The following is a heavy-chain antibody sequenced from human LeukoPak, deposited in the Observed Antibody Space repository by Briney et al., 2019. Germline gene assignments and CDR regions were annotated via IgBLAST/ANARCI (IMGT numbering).Heavy chain of an antibody. Sequence: SETLSLTCTVSGGSISSYYWSWIRQPPGKGLEWIGSIYYSGNTNYNPSLKRRVTISVDTSKNQFSLKLSSVTAADTAVYYCARHYGSGTYPLDYWGQGTLVTVSS. D-gene: IGHD3-10*01. CDR2: IYYSGNT. CDR3: ARHYGSGTYPLDY. V-gene: IGHV4-59*01. J-gene: IGHJ4*02. CDR1: GGSISSYY.